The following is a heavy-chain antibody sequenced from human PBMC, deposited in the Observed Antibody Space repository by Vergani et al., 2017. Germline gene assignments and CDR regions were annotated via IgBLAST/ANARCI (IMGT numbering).Heavy chain of an antibody. V-gene: IGHV1-18*01. CDR3: ARDRPTSYDFWTDYYPFDS. J-gene: IGHJ4*02. Sequence: QVRLIQSGSEVKKPGASVKVSCEASSYTFTDYGISWVRQAPGQGLEWMAWISPYNGNTDSAQNFQGRVTVTIDTSTTTAYMELTSLRSDDTAVYYCARDRPTSYDFWTDYYPFDSWGQGTLVTVSS. D-gene: IGHD3-3*01. CDR1: SYTFTDYG. CDR2: ISPYNGNT.